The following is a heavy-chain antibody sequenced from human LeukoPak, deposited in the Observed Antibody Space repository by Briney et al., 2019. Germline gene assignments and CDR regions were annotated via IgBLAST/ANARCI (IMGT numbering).Heavy chain of an antibody. V-gene: IGHV3-30*02. CDR2: IRSDGSNK. Sequence: GGSLRLSCAASGFSFSGYGMHWVRQGPGKGLEWVAFIRSDGSNKYYADSVKGRFTVSRDNSKKTLYLQMNSLRAEDTAVYYCARDQGIAVAGTLDYWGQGTLVTVSS. CDR1: GFSFSGYG. D-gene: IGHD6-19*01. J-gene: IGHJ4*02. CDR3: ARDQGIAVAGTLDY.